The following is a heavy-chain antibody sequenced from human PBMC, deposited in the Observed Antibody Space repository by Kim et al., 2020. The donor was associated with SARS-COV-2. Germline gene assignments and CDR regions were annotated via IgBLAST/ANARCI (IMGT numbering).Heavy chain of an antibody. Sequence: DGSNKYYADSVKGRFTISRDNSKNTLYLQMNSLRAEDTAVYYCARDRMDVWGQGTTVTVSS. CDR2: DGSNK. J-gene: IGHJ6*02. V-gene: IGHV3-33*01. CDR3: ARDRMDV.